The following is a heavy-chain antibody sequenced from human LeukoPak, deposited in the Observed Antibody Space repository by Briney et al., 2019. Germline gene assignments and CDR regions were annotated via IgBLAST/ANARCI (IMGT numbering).Heavy chain of an antibody. Sequence: PSETLSLTCAVYGDSFSGYFWSWIRQSPGTGLEWFGEIDDRGNIFYNPSLKSRVTISVDTSKNQFSLKLSSVTAADTAVYYCARGFKAFGYWGQGTLVTVSS. CDR1: GDSFSGYF. V-gene: IGHV4-34*01. J-gene: IGHJ4*02. CDR3: ARGFKAFGY. CDR2: IDDRGNI.